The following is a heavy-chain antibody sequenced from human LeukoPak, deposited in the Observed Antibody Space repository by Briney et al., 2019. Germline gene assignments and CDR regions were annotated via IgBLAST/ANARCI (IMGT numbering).Heavy chain of an antibody. V-gene: IGHV4-4*02. CDR2: IYHSGST. CDR1: GGSISSSNW. J-gene: IGHJ5*02. CDR3: ARVGIAVAGTNGGNYNWFDP. Sequence: SETLSLTCAVSGGSISSSNWWSWVRQPPGKGLEWIGEIYHSGSTNYNPSLKRRVTISVDKSKNQFSLKLSSVTAADTAVYYCARVGIAVAGTNGGNYNWFDPWGQGTLVTVSS. D-gene: IGHD6-19*01.